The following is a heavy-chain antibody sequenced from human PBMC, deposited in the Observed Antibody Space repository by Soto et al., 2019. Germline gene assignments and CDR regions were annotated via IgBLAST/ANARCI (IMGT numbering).Heavy chain of an antibody. V-gene: IGHV1-18*04. CDR1: GYTFSNYA. CDR3: ARAISLMMAASAY. J-gene: IGHJ4*02. Sequence: PSVKVSCKTSGYTFSNYAISWVRQAPGQGLEWMGWISPYNGNANYTEKFQGRVSMTTDTSTTTAYMELTSLTSDDTAIYYCARAISLMMAASAYWGQGTLVTVSS. D-gene: IGHD3-3*01. CDR2: ISPYNGNA.